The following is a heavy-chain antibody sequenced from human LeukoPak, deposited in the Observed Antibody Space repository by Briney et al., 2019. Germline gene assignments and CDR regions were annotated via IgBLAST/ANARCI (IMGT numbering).Heavy chain of an antibody. CDR1: GFTFSSYA. Sequence: GGSLRLSCAASGFTFSSYAMGWVRQAPGKGLEWVSAISGSGGSTYYADSVKGRFTISRDNSKNTLYLQMNSLRAEDTAIYYCAKDSFSQNGIFDALDIWGQGTMVTVYS. CDR3: AKDSFSQNGIFDALDI. D-gene: IGHD1-1*01. J-gene: IGHJ3*02. V-gene: IGHV3-23*01. CDR2: ISGSGGST.